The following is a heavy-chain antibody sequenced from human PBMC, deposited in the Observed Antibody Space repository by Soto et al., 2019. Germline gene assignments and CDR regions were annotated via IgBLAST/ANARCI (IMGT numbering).Heavy chain of an antibody. CDR3: ARGRRFTIFGDYFYYYDIDV. V-gene: IGHV3-11*04. D-gene: IGHD3-3*01. J-gene: IGHJ6*02. CDR2: ISSSSTTV. CDR1: GFTVSNNY. Sequence: GGSLRLSCAVSGFTVSNNYMSWVRQAPGKGLEWISYISSSSTTVYYADSVKGRFTISRDNAKNSLYLQMNSLRAEDTAVYYCARGRRFTIFGDYFYYYDIDVWGQGTTVTVSS.